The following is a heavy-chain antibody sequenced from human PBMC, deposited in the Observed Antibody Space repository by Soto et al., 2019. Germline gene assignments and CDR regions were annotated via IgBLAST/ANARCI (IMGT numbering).Heavy chain of an antibody. D-gene: IGHD3-22*01. CDR1: GDTLSTYY. V-gene: IGHV1-46*03. CDR2: INPRSGKT. J-gene: IGHJ4*02. Sequence: VQLVQSGAEVKRPVASVKISCKASGDTLSTYYMHWARQAPGQGLEWMGIINPRSGKTNYPQKFQGRVTMTRDTSTTTVYMELSTLRSEDTAMYYCARGVGYSDSSGYPFDYWGQGTLVTVSS. CDR3: ARGVGYSDSSGYPFDY.